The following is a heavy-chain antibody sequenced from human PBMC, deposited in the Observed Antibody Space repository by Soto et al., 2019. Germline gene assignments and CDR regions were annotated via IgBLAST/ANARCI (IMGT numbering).Heavy chain of an antibody. CDR2: IXNSGYXT. Sequence: GXSRRLSCAASGFTFGNSPMTWVRQVPGQGLEYVSYIXNSGYXTHYADYVKGXXTMSRDNXXNTLYLQMKSLRVEDTAVYYCARGSDDYGDYDVWGQGTTVTVSS. D-gene: IGHD4-17*01. CDR3: ARGSDDYGDYDV. V-gene: IGHV3-23*01. J-gene: IGHJ6*01. CDR1: GFTFGNSP.